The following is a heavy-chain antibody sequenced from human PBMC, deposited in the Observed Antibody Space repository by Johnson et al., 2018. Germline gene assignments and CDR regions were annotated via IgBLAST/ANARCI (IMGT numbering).Heavy chain of an antibody. V-gene: IGHV3-33*01. CDR3: ARVGAHPGYSSSWDDGSYYYYYGMDV. CDR1: GFTFSSHG. J-gene: IGHJ6*02. CDR2: IRYDGSNK. Sequence: QVQLVESGGGVVQPGRSLRLSCAASGFTFSSHGMHWVRQAPGKELEWVAVIRYDGSNKYYADSVKGRFTISRDNSKNTLYLQMNSMRAEDTAVDYCARVGAHPGYSSSWDDGSYYYYYGMDVWGQGTTVTVSS. D-gene: IGHD6-13*01.